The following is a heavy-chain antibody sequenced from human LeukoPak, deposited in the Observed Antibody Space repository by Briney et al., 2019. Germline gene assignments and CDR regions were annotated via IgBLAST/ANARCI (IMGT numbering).Heavy chain of an antibody. CDR2: INHSGST. CDR3: ARSPRQPILYGSGSYYNRNVY. Sequence: SETLSLTCAVYGGSFSGYYWSWIRQPPGKGLEWIGEINHSGSTNYNPSLKSRVTISVDTSKNQFSLKLSSVTAADTAVYYCARSPRQPILYGSGSYYNRNVYWGQGTLVTVSS. D-gene: IGHD3-10*01. V-gene: IGHV4-34*01. CDR1: GGSFSGYY. J-gene: IGHJ4*02.